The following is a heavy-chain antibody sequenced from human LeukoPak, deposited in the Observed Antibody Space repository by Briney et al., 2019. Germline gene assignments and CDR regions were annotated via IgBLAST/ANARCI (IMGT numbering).Heavy chain of an antibody. V-gene: IGHV4-34*01. CDR2: IHHSGST. Sequence: PSETLSLTCAVYGGSFTNYYWTWIRQPPGKGLEWIGEIHHSGSTNYNPPLKSRVTISVDTSKNQFSLNLTSVTAADTAVYYCARVPAARIYGMDVWGQGTTVTVSS. CDR1: GGSFTNYY. D-gene: IGHD6-6*01. CDR3: ARVPAARIYGMDV. J-gene: IGHJ6*02.